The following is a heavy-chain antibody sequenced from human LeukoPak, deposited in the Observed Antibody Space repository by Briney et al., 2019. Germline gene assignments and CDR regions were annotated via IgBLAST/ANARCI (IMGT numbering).Heavy chain of an antibody. Sequence: PGGSLRLSCAASGFIFSDYSINWIRQAPGKGLEWVSYISSSGYHTNYADSVKGRFTISRDNAKTSLYLQMNSLRAEDTAVYYCTREAFWGQGTLVTVSS. CDR3: TREAF. V-gene: IGHV3-11*05. J-gene: IGHJ4*02. CDR2: ISSSGYHT. CDR1: GFIFSDYS.